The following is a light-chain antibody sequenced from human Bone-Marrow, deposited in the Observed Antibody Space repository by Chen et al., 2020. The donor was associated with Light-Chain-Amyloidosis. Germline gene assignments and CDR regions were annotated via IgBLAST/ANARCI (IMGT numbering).Light chain of an antibody. CDR1: DLPTKY. J-gene: IGLJ2*01. V-gene: IGLV3-25*03. CDR3: QSTDSSGTYEVI. CDR2: RDT. Sequence: SYELTQPPSVSVSPGQTARITGSGDDLPTKYAYWYQQKPDQAPVLVIHRDTERPSGISERFSGSSSGTTATLTSSGVQAEDEADYHCQSTDSSGTYEVIFGGGTKLTVL.